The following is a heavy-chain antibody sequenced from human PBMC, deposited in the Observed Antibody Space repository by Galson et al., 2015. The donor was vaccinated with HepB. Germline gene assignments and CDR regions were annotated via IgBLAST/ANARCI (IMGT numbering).Heavy chain of an antibody. J-gene: IGHJ3*02. CDR1: GFTFSSYG. V-gene: IGHV3-33*01. CDR2: IWYDGSNK. Sequence: SLRLSCAASGFTFSSYGMHWVRQAPGKGLEWVAVIWYDGSNKYYADSVKGRFTISRDNSKNTLYLQMNSLRAEDTAVYYCARDGDGKDAFDIWGQGTMVTVSS. CDR3: ARDGDGKDAFDI. D-gene: IGHD4-23*01.